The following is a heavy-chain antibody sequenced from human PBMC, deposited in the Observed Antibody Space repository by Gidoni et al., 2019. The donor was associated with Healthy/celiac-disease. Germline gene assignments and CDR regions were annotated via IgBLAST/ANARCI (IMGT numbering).Heavy chain of an antibody. J-gene: IGHJ4*02. Sequence: QMQLVQSGPEVTKPGTSVKVSCKASGFTFTSSAMQWVRQARGQRLEWIGWIVVGSGNTNYAQKFQERVTITRDMSTSTAYMELSSLRSEDTAVYYCAATDYYYDSSGYLPDYWGQGTLVTVSS. CDR3: AATDYYYDSSGYLPDY. CDR1: GFTFTSSA. D-gene: IGHD3-22*01. CDR2: IVVGSGNT. V-gene: IGHV1-58*02.